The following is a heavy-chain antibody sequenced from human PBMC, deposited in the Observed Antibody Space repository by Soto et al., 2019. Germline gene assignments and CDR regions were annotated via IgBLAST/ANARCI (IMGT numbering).Heavy chain of an antibody. J-gene: IGHJ6*02. Sequence: QVQLQESGPGLVKPSQTLSLTCTVSGGSISSGDYYWSWIRQPPGKGLEWIGYIYYSGSTYYNPSLKSRVTISVDTSKNQFSLKLSSVTAADTAVYYCARDSYYDSSGYHLRYYYYGMDVWGQGTTVTVSS. V-gene: IGHV4-30-4*01. D-gene: IGHD3-22*01. CDR1: GGSISSGDYY. CDR2: IYYSGST. CDR3: ARDSYYDSSGYHLRYYYYGMDV.